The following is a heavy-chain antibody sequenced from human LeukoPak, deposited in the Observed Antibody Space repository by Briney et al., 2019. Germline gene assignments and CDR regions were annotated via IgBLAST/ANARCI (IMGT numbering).Heavy chain of an antibody. CDR1: GGSLSSYY. J-gene: IGHJ3*02. V-gene: IGHV4-59*08. CDR2: INYSGSA. Sequence: SETLSLTCTVSGGSLSSYYFSWIRQSPGKGLEWIAYINYSGSASYNPSLKGRVTMSVDTSKQFSLSLSSVTAADTAVYYCARHNYDDYVFDIWGQGTKVTVSS. D-gene: IGHD4-17*01. CDR3: ARHNYDDYVFDI.